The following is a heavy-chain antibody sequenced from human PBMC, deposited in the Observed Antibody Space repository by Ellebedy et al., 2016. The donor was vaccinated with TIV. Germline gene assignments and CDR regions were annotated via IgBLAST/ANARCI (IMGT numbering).Heavy chain of an antibody. Sequence: GESLKISCAASGFIFSSYWMNWVRQAPGKGLEWVANIKEDGSQKNYVDSVKGRFTISRDNAKNSLYLQMNSLRAEDTAVYYCARRGSYGSGWGQGTLVTVSS. V-gene: IGHV3-7*01. CDR2: IKEDGSQK. CDR1: GFIFSSYW. J-gene: IGHJ4*02. CDR3: ARRGSYGSG. D-gene: IGHD3-10*01.